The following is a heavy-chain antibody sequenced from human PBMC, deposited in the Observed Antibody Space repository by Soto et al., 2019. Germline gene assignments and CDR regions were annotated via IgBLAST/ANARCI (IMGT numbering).Heavy chain of an antibody. CDR1: GFTFTTYS. CDR2: ISSSGTYI. D-gene: IGHD3-10*01. Sequence: EVLLVESGGSLVKPGGSLRLSCAASGFTFTTYSISWVRQAPGKGLAWVSSISSSGTYIYYADSVKGRFTISRDNAKNSVFLQMNSLTADDTAVYYCARDRARTTNAFDIWGQGTMVTVSS. J-gene: IGHJ3*02. V-gene: IGHV3-21*01. CDR3: ARDRARTTNAFDI.